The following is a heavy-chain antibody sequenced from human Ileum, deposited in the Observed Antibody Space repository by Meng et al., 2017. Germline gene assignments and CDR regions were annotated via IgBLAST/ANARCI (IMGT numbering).Heavy chain of an antibody. V-gene: IGHV1-46*01. J-gene: IGHJ4*02. CDR3: ARGSPETFNFDY. D-gene: IGHD1-14*01. CDR1: GYTFTSYY. CDR2: SRPSGGIT. Sequence: ASVTVSCKASGYTFTSYYIHWVRQAPGQGLECMGISRPSGGITSYAQKFQGRVTMTRDTSTSTVYMEVNRLRSEDTAVYYCARGSPETFNFDYWGQGTLVTVSS.